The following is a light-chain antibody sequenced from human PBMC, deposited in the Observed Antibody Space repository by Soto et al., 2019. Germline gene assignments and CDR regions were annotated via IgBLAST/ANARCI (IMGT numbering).Light chain of an antibody. CDR1: QSVSSSY. CDR2: GPS. V-gene: IGKV3-20*01. CDR3: QQYGSSPLT. J-gene: IGKJ4*01. Sequence: EIVLTQSPGTLSLSPGERATLSCRASQSVSSSYLAWYRQRPGQAPRLLIYGPSGRATGIPDRFSGSGSGTDFTLTISRLEPEDFAVYYCQQYGSSPLTFGGGTKVDNK.